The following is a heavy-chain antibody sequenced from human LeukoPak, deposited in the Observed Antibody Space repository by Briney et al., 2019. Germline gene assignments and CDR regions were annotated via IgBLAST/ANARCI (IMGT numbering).Heavy chain of an antibody. CDR2: ICGSGGST. Sequence: PGGSLRLSCAASGFTFSSYAMSWVRQAPGKGLEWVSAICGSGGSTYYADSVKGRFTISTDNSKNTLYLQMNSLRAEDTAVYYCASSDYDILTGYDYWGQGTLVTVSS. CDR3: ASSDYDILTGYDY. V-gene: IGHV3-23*01. D-gene: IGHD3-9*01. CDR1: GFTFSSYA. J-gene: IGHJ4*02.